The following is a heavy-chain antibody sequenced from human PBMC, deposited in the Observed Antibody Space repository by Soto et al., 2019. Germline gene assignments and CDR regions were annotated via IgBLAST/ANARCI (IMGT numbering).Heavy chain of an antibody. J-gene: IGHJ5*02. CDR2: IYSGGST. CDR3: ARSGRFDP. CDR1: GFTVSSNY. D-gene: IGHD1-1*01. V-gene: IGHV3-66*01. Sequence: GESLKISCAASGFTVSSNYMSWVRQAPGKGLEWVSVIYSGGSTYYADSVKGRFTISRDNSKNTLYLQMNSLRAEDTAVYYCARSGRFDPWGQGTLVTVSS.